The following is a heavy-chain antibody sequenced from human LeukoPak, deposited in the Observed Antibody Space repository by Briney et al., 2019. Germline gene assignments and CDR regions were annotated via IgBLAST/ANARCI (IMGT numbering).Heavy chain of an antibody. V-gene: IGHV1-69*06. CDR1: GGTFSSYA. CDR2: IIPIFGTA. J-gene: IGHJ4*02. D-gene: IGHD2-2*01. CDR3: ARAGYCSSTSCLSL. Sequence: SVKVSCKASGGTFSSYAISWVRQAPGQGLEWMGGIIPIFGTANYAQKFQGRVTITADKSTSTAYMELSSPRSEDTAVYYCARAGYCSSTSCLSLWGQGTLVTVSS.